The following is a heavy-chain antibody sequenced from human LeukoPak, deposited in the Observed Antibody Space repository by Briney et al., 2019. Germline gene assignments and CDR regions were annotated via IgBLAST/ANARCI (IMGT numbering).Heavy chain of an antibody. V-gene: IGHV4-59*01. Sequence: SETLSLTCTVSGGSISSYYWSWIRQAPGKGLEWVWYIYYSGSTNYNPYLKSRVTISADTSKNQFSLQLSSVAAADTAVYYCARGQSGALDYYFYYMDVWGKGTTVTISS. CDR2: IYYSGST. CDR3: ARGQSGALDYYFYYMDV. J-gene: IGHJ6*03. D-gene: IGHD1-26*01. CDR1: GGSISSYY.